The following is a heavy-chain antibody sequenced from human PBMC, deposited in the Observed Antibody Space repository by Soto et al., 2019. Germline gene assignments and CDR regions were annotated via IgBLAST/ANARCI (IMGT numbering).Heavy chain of an antibody. V-gene: IGHV4-30-4*01. J-gene: IGHJ5*02. CDR1: GGSISSGDYY. D-gene: IGHD3-22*01. CDR3: ARGGTMIVVAVKAGGWFDP. Sequence: QVQLQESGPGLVKPSQTLSLTCTVSGGSISSGDYYWSWIRQPPGKGLEWIGYVYYSGSTYYNPSLKSRVTISVDTSKNPFCLKLSSVTAEDTAVYYCARGGTMIVVAVKAGGWFDPWGQGTLVTVSS. CDR2: VYYSGST.